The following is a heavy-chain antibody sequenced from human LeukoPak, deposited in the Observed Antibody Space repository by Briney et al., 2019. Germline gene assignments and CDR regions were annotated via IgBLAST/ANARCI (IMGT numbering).Heavy chain of an antibody. Sequence: SCKASGYTFTGYYMHWVRQAPGQGLEWIAYIYNSGRSNYNPSLKSRVTISLDTSKNQFSLKLSSVTAADTAVYYCAGGSGASWFDPWGQGTLVTVSS. J-gene: IGHJ5*02. D-gene: IGHD2-8*02. CDR3: AGGSGASWFDP. CDR2: IYNSGRS. CDR1: GYTFTGYY. V-gene: IGHV4-59*01.